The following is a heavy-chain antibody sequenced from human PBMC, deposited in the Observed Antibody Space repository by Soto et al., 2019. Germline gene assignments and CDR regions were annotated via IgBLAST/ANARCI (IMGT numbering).Heavy chain of an antibody. D-gene: IGHD3-22*01. CDR2: ISYDGSNK. CDR3: AKEYYYDSSGMTAPLDY. Sequence: GSLRLSCAASGFTFSSYGMHWVRQAPGKGLEWVAVISYDGSNKYYADSVKGRFTISRDNSKNTLYLQMNSLRAEDTAVYYCAKEYYYDSSGMTAPLDYLGQGTLVTVS. CDR1: GFTFSSYG. J-gene: IGHJ4*02. V-gene: IGHV3-30*18.